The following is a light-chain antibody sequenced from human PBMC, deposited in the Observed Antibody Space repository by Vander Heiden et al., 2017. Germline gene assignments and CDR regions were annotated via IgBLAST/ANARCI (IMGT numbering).Light chain of an antibody. Sequence: DIQMTQSPSSLSASVGDRVTITCRASHSSSSYLNWYQQKPGKAPKLLIYAASSLQSGVPSRFSGSGSGTDFTLTISSRQPEDFATYYCQQNDSTLPYTFGQGTKLEIK. V-gene: IGKV1-39*01. CDR1: HSSSSY. CDR3: QQNDSTLPYT. CDR2: AAS. J-gene: IGKJ2*01.